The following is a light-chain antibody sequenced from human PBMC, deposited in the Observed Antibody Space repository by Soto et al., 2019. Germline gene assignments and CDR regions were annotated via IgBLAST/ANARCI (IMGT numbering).Light chain of an antibody. Sequence: QSVLTQPPSVSGAPGQRVTISCTGSSSNIGAGYDVHWYQQFPGTAPKLLIYGNSNRPSGVPDRFSGSKSGTSASLAITGLQAEDEADYYCQSYDSSLSGVFGYGTKGTVL. CDR3: QSYDSSLSGV. CDR1: SSNIGAGYD. V-gene: IGLV1-40*01. J-gene: IGLJ1*01. CDR2: GNS.